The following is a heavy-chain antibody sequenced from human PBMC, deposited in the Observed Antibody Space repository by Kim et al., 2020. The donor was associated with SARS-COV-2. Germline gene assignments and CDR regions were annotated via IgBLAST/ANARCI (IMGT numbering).Heavy chain of an antibody. V-gene: IGHV5-51*01. Sequence: RYSPSFQGQVTISADKSISTAYLQWSSLKASDTAMYYCASRRAVAGGVDYWGQGTLVTVSS. J-gene: IGHJ4*02. CDR3: ASRRAVAGGVDY. D-gene: IGHD6-19*01.